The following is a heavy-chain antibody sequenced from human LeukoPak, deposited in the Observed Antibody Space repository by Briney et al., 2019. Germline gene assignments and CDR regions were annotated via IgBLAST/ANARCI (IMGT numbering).Heavy chain of an antibody. Sequence: PGGSLRLSCAASGFTFSSYSMNWVRQAPGKGLEWVSSISSSSSYIYYADSVEGRFTISRDNAKNSLYLQMNSLRAEDTAVYYCARDGSGSYDYWGQGTLVTVSS. CDR1: GFTFSSYS. V-gene: IGHV3-21*01. J-gene: IGHJ4*02. CDR2: ISSSSSYI. D-gene: IGHD3-10*01. CDR3: ARDGSGSYDY.